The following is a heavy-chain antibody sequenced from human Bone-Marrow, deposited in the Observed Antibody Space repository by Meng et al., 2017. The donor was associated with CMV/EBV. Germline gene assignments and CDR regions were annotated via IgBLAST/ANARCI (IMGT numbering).Heavy chain of an antibody. J-gene: IGHJ6*02. CDR3: ARDTCSGGSCYSWGYYYGMDV. CDR2: IYYSGST. D-gene: IGHD2-15*01. Sequence: GSLRLSCTVSGGSISSSSYYWGWIRQPPGKGLEGIGSIYYSGSTYYNPSLKSRVTISVDTSKLQFSLKLSSVTAADTAVYYCARDTCSGGSCYSWGYYYGMDVWGQGTTVTVSS. CDR1: GGSISSSSYY. V-gene: IGHV4-39*07.